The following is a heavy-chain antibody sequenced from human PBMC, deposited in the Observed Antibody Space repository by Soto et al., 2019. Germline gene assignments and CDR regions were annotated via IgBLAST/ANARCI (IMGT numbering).Heavy chain of an antibody. CDR1: GFTFSSYG. J-gene: IGHJ6*02. CDR2: IWYDGSNK. D-gene: IGHD2-21*01. V-gene: IGHV3-33*01. CDR3: VRRQSLSYGHSGMDV. Sequence: LRLSCAASGFTFSSYGMHWVRQAPGKGLEWVAVIWYDGSNKYYLDSVKGRFTISRDNGKGSVYLEMTGLRAGDTAVYFCVRRQSLSYGHSGMDVWGQGTTVTVSS.